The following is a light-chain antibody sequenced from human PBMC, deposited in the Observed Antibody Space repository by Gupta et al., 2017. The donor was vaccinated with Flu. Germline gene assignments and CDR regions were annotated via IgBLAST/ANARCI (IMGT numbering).Light chain of an antibody. V-gene: IGLV2-11*01. CDR2: DVR. Sequence: HSALTQPRSVSGSPGQSVTISCTGTSTDIGANDFVTWYQQHPGKVPKLLIYDVRRRPSGVPDRFSGSKSGNTASLTISGLQAEDEAYYYCCSYGGTDWVFGGGTKLT. CDR1: STDIGANDF. J-gene: IGLJ3*02. CDR3: CSYGGTDWV.